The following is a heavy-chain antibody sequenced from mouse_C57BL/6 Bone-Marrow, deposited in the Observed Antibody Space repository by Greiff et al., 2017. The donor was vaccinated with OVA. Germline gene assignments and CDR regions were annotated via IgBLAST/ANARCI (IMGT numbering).Heavy chain of an antibody. D-gene: IGHD2-4*01. V-gene: IGHV1-55*01. Sequence: QVPLQQPGAELVKPGASVKMSCKASGYTFTRYWITWGKQRAGQGLEWVGDIYPGSGSTNYNEKFKSKATLTVDTSSSTAYMQLSSLTSEDSAVYYCARDYYDYDDYYAMDYWGQGTSVTVSS. CDR2: IYPGSGST. J-gene: IGHJ4*01. CDR1: GYTFTRYW. CDR3: ARDYYDYDDYYAMDY.